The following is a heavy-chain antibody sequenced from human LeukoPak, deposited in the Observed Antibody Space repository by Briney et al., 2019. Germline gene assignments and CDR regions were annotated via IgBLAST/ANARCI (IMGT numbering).Heavy chain of an antibody. CDR1: GGSISSSSYY. CDR2: IYYSGST. V-gene: IGHV4-39*01. Sequence: SETLSLTRTVSGGSISSSSYYWGWIRQPPGKGLEWIGSIYYSGSTYYNPSLKSRVTISVDTSKNQFSLKLSSVTAADTAVYYCARLVITMVRGSNWFDPWGQGTLVTVSS. J-gene: IGHJ5*02. D-gene: IGHD3-10*01. CDR3: ARLVITMVRGSNWFDP.